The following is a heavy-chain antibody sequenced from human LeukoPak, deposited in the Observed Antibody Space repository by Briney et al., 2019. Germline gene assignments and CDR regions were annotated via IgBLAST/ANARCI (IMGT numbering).Heavy chain of an antibody. CDR2: INPNSGGT. V-gene: IGHV1-2*02. D-gene: IGHD5-18*01. CDR1: GYTFTGYY. J-gene: IGHJ4*02. Sequence: ASVKVSCKAPGYTFTGYYMHWVRQAPGQGLEWMGWINPNSGGTNYAQKFQGRVTMTRDTSISTAYMELSRLRSDDTAVYYCACSVSGYSYGQFDYWGQGTLVTVSS. CDR3: ACSVSGYSYGQFDY.